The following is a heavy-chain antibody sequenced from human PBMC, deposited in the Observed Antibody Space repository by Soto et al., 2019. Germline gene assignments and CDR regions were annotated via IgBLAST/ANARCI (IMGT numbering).Heavy chain of an antibody. CDR1: GGSVIGYC. CDR3: ARWNPTRRTFDY. D-gene: IGHD1-1*01. CDR2: VCYGGHT. Sequence: QVQLQESGPGLVEPSETLSLTCSVSGGSVIGYCWNWVRQTPEKGLEWIGYVCYGGHTGYNPSLSSRVTISLDMSKSQFSLHLNSLTATDTATYFCARWNPTRRTFDYWGQGSRVTVSS. V-gene: IGHV4-59*08. J-gene: IGHJ4*02.